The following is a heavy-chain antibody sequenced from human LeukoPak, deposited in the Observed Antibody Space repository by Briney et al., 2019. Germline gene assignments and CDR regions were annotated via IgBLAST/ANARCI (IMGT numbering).Heavy chain of an antibody. CDR3: AKDPMKKHYDILTGYYFYYFDY. CDR2: ISGSGGST. D-gene: IGHD3-9*01. CDR1: GFTFSSYA. V-gene: IGHV3-23*01. Sequence: GGSLRLSCAASGFTFSSYAMSWVRQAPGKGLEWVSAISGSGGSTYYTDSVKGRFTISRDNSKNTLYLQMNSLRAEDTAVYYCAKDPMKKHYDILTGYYFYYFDYWGQGTLVTVSS. J-gene: IGHJ4*02.